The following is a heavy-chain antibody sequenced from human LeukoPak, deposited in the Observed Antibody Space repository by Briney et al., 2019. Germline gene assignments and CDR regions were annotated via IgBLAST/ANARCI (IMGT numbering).Heavy chain of an antibody. CDR2: VPFRGGT. Sequence: SETLSLTCSVSGASITDSGYYWGWIRQPPGKGLELIGFVPFRGGTYYSPSLMSRVTISQDTSKNQFSLSLTSVTAADTAVYFCARGGPYGDPYTFWGQG. J-gene: IGHJ4*02. D-gene: IGHD4-17*01. CDR1: GASITDSGYY. V-gene: IGHV4-30-4*01. CDR3: ARGGPYGDPYTF.